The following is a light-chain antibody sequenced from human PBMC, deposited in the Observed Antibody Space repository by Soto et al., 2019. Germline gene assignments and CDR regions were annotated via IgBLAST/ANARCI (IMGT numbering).Light chain of an antibody. CDR1: SSDVGVYNY. V-gene: IGLV2-11*01. J-gene: IGLJ2*01. CDR2: DVS. Sequence: QSALTQPRSVSGSPGQSVTISCTGTSSDVGVYNYVSWYQQHPGKAPKPMIYDVSKRPSGVPDRFSGSKSGNTASLTISGLQAEDEADYYCCSYAGSYTLVFGGGTQLTVL. CDR3: CSYAGSYTLV.